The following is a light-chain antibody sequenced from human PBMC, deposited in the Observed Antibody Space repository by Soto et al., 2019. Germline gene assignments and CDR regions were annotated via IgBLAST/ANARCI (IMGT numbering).Light chain of an antibody. V-gene: IGKV1-5*01. J-gene: IGKJ2*01. CDR2: AAS. Sequence: DVQLTQSLSTLSASVGDSDTITCRASQSISSSLAWYQQKPGKAPKPLIYAASSLESGVPSRFSGSGSGTDFTLTISSLQPDDFATYYCQQYNSYSYTFGQGTKVDIK. CDR3: QQYNSYSYT. CDR1: QSISSS.